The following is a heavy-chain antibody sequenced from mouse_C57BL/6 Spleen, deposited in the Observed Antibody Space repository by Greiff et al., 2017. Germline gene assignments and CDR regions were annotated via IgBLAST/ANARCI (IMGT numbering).Heavy chain of an antibody. CDR1: GYTFTSYW. Sequence: QVQLQQPGAELVKPGASVKLSCKASGYTFTSYWMHWVKQRPGQGLEWIGMIHPNSGSTNYNEKFKSKATLTVDKSSSTAYMQLSSLTSEDSAVYYCARGLIYYDYENAMDYWGQGTSVTVSS. CDR3: ARGLIYYDYENAMDY. D-gene: IGHD2-4*01. V-gene: IGHV1-64*01. CDR2: IHPNSGST. J-gene: IGHJ4*01.